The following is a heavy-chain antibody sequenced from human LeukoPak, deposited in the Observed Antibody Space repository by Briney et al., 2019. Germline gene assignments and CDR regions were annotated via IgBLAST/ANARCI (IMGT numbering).Heavy chain of an antibody. D-gene: IGHD3-10*01. Sequence: SQTLSLTCTVSGNSISSGDNYWSWIRQPAGKGLEWIGRIYTSGSTNYNPSLKSRVTISGDTSKNQFSLKLSSVTAADTAVYYCARGHTRITMLRGSRSAYYFDYWGQGTLVTVSS. CDR1: GNSISSGDNY. J-gene: IGHJ4*02. CDR3: ARGHTRITMLRGSRSAYYFDY. V-gene: IGHV4-61*02. CDR2: IYTSGST.